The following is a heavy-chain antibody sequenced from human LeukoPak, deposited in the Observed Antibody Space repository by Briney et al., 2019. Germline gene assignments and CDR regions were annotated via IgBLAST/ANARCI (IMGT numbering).Heavy chain of an antibody. D-gene: IGHD5-18*01. V-gene: IGHV4-34*01. CDR2: INHSGST. J-gene: IGHJ4*02. CDR3: ARHRHSHCYDY. CDR1: GGSFSGYY. Sequence: SETLSLSCAVYGGSFSGYYWSWIRQPPGKGLEWIGEINHSGSTNYNPSLKSRVTISVDTSNNQFSLKLTSVTAADTAVYYCARHRHSHCYDYWGQGTLVTVSS.